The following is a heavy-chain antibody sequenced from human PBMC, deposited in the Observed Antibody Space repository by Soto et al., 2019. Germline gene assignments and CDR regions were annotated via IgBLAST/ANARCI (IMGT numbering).Heavy chain of an antibody. V-gene: IGHV1-8*01. CDR1: GYTFTSYD. CDR3: ARRGRYYYYYGMDV. J-gene: IGHJ6*02. CDR2: MNPNSGNT. Sequence: QVQLVQSGAEVKKPGASVKVSCKASGYTFTSYDINWVRQATGQGLEWMGWMNPNSGNTGYAQKFQGRVTMTRNTSIRTAYMELSSLRSEDTAVYYCARRGRYYYYYGMDVWGQGTTVTVSS.